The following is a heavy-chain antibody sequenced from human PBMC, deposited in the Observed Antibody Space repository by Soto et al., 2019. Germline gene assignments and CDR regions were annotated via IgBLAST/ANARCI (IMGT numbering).Heavy chain of an antibody. CDR1: VFMFDSYA. D-gene: IGHD6-19*01. CDR3: TKSADSAGWGVDF. CDR2: ISPGGDRI. J-gene: IGHJ4*02. V-gene: IGHV3-48*02. Sequence: WWSLRLSCVASVFMFDSYAMNWFRQAPGKGLEWVSYISPGGDRIYYAESLKGRITISRDNARNSLSLQMNILSDEDTAVYYCTKSADSAGWGVDFWGQGTLVTVSS.